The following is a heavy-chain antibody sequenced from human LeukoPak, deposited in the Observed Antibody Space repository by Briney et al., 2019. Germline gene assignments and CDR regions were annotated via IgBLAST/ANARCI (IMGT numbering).Heavy chain of an antibody. CDR2: ISPSGGST. Sequence: GASVKVSCKAFGYTFTSNYMHWVRQAPGQGPEWMGVISPSGGSTTYAQKFQGRVTLTRDMSTSTDYLELSSLRSEDTAVYYCARDSRAAAGPPSDYWGQGTLVTVSS. J-gene: IGHJ4*02. D-gene: IGHD6-13*01. CDR1: GYTFTSNY. V-gene: IGHV1-46*01. CDR3: ARDSRAAAGPPSDY.